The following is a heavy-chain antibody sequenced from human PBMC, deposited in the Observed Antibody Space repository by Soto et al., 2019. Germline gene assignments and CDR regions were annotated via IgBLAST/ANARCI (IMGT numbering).Heavy chain of an antibody. D-gene: IGHD4-17*01. Sequence: GGSLRLSCAASGFTFSSYGMHWVRQAPGKGLEWVAVIWYDGSNKYYADSVKGRFTISRDNSKNTLYLQMNSLRAEDTAVYYCARERDDYEVYYYMEVWGKGTTVTVSS. CDR1: GFTFSSYG. V-gene: IGHV3-33*01. CDR2: IWYDGSNK. J-gene: IGHJ6*03. CDR3: ARERDDYEVYYYMEV.